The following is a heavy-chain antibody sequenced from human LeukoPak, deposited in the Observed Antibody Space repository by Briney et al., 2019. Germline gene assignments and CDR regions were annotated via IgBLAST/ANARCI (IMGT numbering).Heavy chain of an antibody. CDR2: IYTSGST. J-gene: IGHJ3*02. CDR3: ARKSLGPDGFDI. D-gene: IGHD7-27*01. Sequence: SETLSLTCTVSGASISSYYWSWIRQPAGKGLEWIGRIYTSGSTNYNPSLKSRVTLSVDMSKSQFSLQLSSVTAADTAVYYCARKSLGPDGFDIWGQGTTVTVSS. CDR1: GASISSYY. V-gene: IGHV4-4*07.